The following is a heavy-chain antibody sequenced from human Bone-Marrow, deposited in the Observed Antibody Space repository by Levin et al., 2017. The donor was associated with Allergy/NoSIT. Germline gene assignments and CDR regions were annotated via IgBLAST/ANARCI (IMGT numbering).Heavy chain of an antibody. CDR3: ARSRVILSSSPFDY. J-gene: IGHJ4*02. D-gene: IGHD3-10*01. CDR1: GFAFRSSS. Sequence: LSLTCAASGFAFRSSSVHWVRQAPGKGLEWVAVISYDGSTEYYADSVKGRFTISRDNSKNTLFLQMNSLRAEDTAVYYCARSRVILSSSPFDYWGQGTLVTVSS. CDR2: ISYDGSTE. V-gene: IGHV3-30-3*01.